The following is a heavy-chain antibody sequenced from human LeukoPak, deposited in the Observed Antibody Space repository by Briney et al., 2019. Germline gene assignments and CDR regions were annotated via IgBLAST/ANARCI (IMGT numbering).Heavy chain of an antibody. J-gene: IGHJ3*02. CDR3: ARHQYYYDSGGYSEPDAFDI. CDR2: IYYSGST. CDR1: GGSISSSGYY. Sequence: SETLSLTCTVSGGSISSSGYYWGWIRQPPGKGLEWIGSIYYSGSTYYNPSLKSRVTVSVDTSKNQFSLKLSSVTAADTAVYYCARHQYYYDSGGYSEPDAFDIWGQGTMVTVSS. D-gene: IGHD3-22*01. V-gene: IGHV4-39*01.